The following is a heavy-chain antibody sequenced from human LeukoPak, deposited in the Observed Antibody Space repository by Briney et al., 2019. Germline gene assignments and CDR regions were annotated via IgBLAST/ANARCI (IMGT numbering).Heavy chain of an antibody. J-gene: IGHJ6*03. CDR1: GFTFSSYA. Sequence: PGRSLRLSCAASGFTFSSYAMHWVRQAPGKRLEWVAVISFDGSNKYYADSVKGRFTISRDNSKNTLFLQMNSLRAEDTAVYYCARDRNDFWSGYDYYYYMDVWGKGTTVTVSS. D-gene: IGHD3-3*01. CDR2: ISFDGSNK. CDR3: ARDRNDFWSGYDYYYYMDV. V-gene: IGHV3-30-3*01.